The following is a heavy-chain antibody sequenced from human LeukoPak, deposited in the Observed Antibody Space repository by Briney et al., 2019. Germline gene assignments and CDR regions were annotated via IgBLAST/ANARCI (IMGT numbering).Heavy chain of an antibody. J-gene: IGHJ4*02. Sequence: ASVKVSCKASGYTFTGYYMHWVRQAPGQGLEWMGWINPNSGGTNYAQKFQGRVTMTRDTSISTAYMELSRLRSDDTAVYYCARPLYDFWSGYLYYWGQGNLVTVSS. V-gene: IGHV1-2*02. CDR2: INPNSGGT. CDR3: ARPLYDFWSGYLYY. D-gene: IGHD3-3*01. CDR1: GYTFTGYY.